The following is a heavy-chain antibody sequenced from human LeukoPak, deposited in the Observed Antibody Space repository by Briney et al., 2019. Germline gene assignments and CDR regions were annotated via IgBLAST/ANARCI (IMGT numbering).Heavy chain of an antibody. Sequence: SETLSLTCTVSGGSISSSSYYWGWIRQPPGKGLEWIGSIYYSGSTYYNPSLKSRVTISVDTSKNQFSLKLSSVTAADTAVYYCARALRNHVDTAMVTSPQYFDYWGQGTLVTVSS. D-gene: IGHD5-18*01. V-gene: IGHV4-39*07. J-gene: IGHJ4*02. CDR3: ARALRNHVDTAMVTSPQYFDY. CDR1: GGSISSSSYY. CDR2: IYYSGST.